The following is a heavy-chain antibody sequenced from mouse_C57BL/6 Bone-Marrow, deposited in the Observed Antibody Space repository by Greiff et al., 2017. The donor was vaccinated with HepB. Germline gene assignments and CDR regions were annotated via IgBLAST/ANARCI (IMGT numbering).Heavy chain of an antibody. V-gene: IGHV3-6*01. J-gene: IGHJ3*01. D-gene: IGHD2-3*01. CDR2: ISYDGSN. CDR3: ARALYDGYYVGFAY. Sequence: VQLQQSGPGLVKPSQSLSLTCSVTGYSITSGYYWNWIRQFPGNKLEWMGYISYDGSNNYNPSLKNRISITRDTSKNQFFLKLNSVTTEDTATYYCARALYDGYYVGFAYWGQGTLVTVSA. CDR1: GYSITSGYY.